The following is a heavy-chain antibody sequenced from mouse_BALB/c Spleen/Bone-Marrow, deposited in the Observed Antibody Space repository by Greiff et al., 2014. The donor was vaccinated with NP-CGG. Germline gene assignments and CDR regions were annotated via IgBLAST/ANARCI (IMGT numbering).Heavy chain of an antibody. Sequence: EVQLVESGGGLVQPGGSLRLSCATSGFTFTDYYMSWVRQPPGKALEWLGFIRDKASGYTTGYSASVKGRFTISRDKSQSILYLQMNTLRAEDRATYYCARVTTAWFAYWGQGTLVTVSA. J-gene: IGHJ3*01. CDR1: GFTFTDYY. CDR3: ARVTTAWFAY. D-gene: IGHD1-1*01. CDR2: IRDKASGYTT. V-gene: IGHV7-3*02.